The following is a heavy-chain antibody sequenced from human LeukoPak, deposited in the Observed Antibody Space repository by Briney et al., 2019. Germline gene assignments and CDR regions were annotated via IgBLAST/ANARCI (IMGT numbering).Heavy chain of an antibody. CDR3: AKSYSSSWYKYYFDY. Sequence: GGSLRLSCAASGFTFSSYAMSWVRQAPGKGLEWVSAISGSGGSTYYADSVKGRFTISRDNSKNTLYLQMNSLRAEDTAVYYCAKSYSSSWYKYYFDYWGQGTLVTVSS. V-gene: IGHV3-23*01. J-gene: IGHJ4*02. CDR1: GFTFSSYA. D-gene: IGHD6-13*01. CDR2: ISGSGGST.